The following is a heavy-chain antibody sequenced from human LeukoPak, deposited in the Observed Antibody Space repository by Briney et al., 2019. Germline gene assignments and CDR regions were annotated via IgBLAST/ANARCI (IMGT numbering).Heavy chain of an antibody. V-gene: IGHV4-34*01. CDR2: INHSGST. CDR3: ASRAGTLGY. Sequence: SETLSLTCAVYGGSFSGYYWSWIRQPPGKGLEWIGEINHSGSTNYNPSLKGRVTISVDTSKNQFSLKLSSVTAADTAVYYCASRAGTLGYWGQGTLVTASS. D-gene: IGHD6-19*01. J-gene: IGHJ4*02. CDR1: GGSFSGYY.